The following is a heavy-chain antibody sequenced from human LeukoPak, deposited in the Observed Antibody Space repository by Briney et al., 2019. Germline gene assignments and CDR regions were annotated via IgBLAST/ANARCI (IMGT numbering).Heavy chain of an antibody. CDR1: GGSISSSSYY. Sequence: SETLSLTCTVSGGSISSSSYYWGWIRQPPGKGLEWIGSIYYSGSTYYNPSLKSRVTISVDTSKNQFSLKLSSVTAADTAVYYCARRRSSSSHNFDYWGQGTLVTVSS. D-gene: IGHD6-6*01. CDR3: ARRRSSSSHNFDY. J-gene: IGHJ4*02. CDR2: IYYSGST. V-gene: IGHV4-39*01.